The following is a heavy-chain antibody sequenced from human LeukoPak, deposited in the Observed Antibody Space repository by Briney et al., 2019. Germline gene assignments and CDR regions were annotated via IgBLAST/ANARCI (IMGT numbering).Heavy chain of an antibody. J-gene: IGHJ4*02. CDR3: AKPYYYGSRSYMDY. CDR1: GFTFSNYG. CDR2: ISYDGSNT. V-gene: IGHV3-30*18. Sequence: GGSLRLSCTASGFTFSNYGMHWVRQAPGKGLEWVAVISYDGSNTYYADSVKGRFTISRDNSKNMLYLQMNSLRAEDTAVYYCAKPYYYGSRSYMDYWGQGTLVTVSS. D-gene: IGHD3-10*01.